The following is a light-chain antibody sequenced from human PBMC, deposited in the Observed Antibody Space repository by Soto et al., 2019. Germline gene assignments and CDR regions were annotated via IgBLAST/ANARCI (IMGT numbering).Light chain of an antibody. J-gene: IGKJ1*01. V-gene: IGKV3-20*01. CDR2: GAS. CDR1: QSVIY. CDR3: HQYGIVPWT. Sequence: EIVLTQSPGTLSLSPGERATLSCRASQSVIYLAWYQQKPGQAPRLLFYGASNRATGIPGRFSGSGSGTYCTITISRMEPEDSAVYYCHQYGIVPWTFGQGTKVEIK.